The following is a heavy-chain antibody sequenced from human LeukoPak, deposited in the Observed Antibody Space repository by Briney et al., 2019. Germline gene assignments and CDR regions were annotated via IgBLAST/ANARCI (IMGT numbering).Heavy chain of an antibody. CDR2: ISNNGGVT. Sequence: QTGGSLRLSCSASGFTFSSYAMHWVRQAPGKGLEYVSAISNNGGVTYYADSVKGRFTISRDNSKNTLYLQMSSLRSEDTAVYYCVKTIAVAGNFDYWGQGTLVTVS. V-gene: IGHV3-64D*09. D-gene: IGHD6-19*01. CDR3: VKTIAVAGNFDY. CDR1: GFTFSSYA. J-gene: IGHJ4*02.